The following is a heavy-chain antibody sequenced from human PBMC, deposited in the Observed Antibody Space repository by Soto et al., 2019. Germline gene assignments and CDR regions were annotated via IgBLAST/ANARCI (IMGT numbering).Heavy chain of an antibody. J-gene: IGHJ6*02. CDR1: GFTFSSYA. CDR2: ISGSGGST. CDR3: AKSPNSQRFYYYYGMDV. Sequence: GGSLRLSCAASGFTFSSYAMSWVRQAPGKGLEWVSAISGSGGSTYYADSVKGRFTISRDNSKNTLYLQMNSLRAEDTAVYYCAKSPNSQRFYYYYGMDVWGQGTTVTVSS. V-gene: IGHV3-23*01. D-gene: IGHD6-25*01.